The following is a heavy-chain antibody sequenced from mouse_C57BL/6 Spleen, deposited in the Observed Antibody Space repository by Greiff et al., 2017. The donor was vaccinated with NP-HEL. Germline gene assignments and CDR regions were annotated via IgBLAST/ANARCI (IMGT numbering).Heavy chain of an antibody. J-gene: IGHJ1*03. Sequence: QVQLQQSGAELARPGASVKLSCKASGYTFTSYGISWVKQRTGQGLEWIGEIYPRSGNTYYNEKFKGKATLTADKSSSTAYMELRSLTSEDSAVYFCARYLLRYFDVWGTGTTVTVSS. CDR3: ARYLLRYFDV. CDR1: GYTFTSYG. V-gene: IGHV1-81*01. CDR2: IYPRSGNT. D-gene: IGHD1-1*01.